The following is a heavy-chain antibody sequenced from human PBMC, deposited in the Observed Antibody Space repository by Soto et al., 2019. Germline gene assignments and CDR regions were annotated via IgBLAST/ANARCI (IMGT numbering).Heavy chain of an antibody. Sequence: KSGPTLVNPTETLTLTCTFSGFSLTSPGMCVSWIRQSPGKALEWLALIERDDDDKCYSTSLKTRLTISKDTRKNQVVLTMANMEPADTATYYCARSIRGPRRFNGMDVWGQGTTVTVSS. CDR2: IERDDDDK. V-gene: IGHV2-70*13. D-gene: IGHD1-20*01. J-gene: IGHJ6*02. CDR1: GFSLTSPGMC. CDR3: ARSIRGPRRFNGMDV.